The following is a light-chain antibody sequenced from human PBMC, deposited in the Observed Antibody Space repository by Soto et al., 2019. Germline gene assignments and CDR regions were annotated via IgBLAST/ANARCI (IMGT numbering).Light chain of an antibody. Sequence: DIQMTQSPSSLSASVGDRVTITCRASQSIKSYLNWYQQKPGKAPNLLIYGASSIQSGVPSRFSGSGSGTDFTLTISSLQPDDFATYYCQQGYRTPLTFGGGTKVEIK. CDR3: QQGYRTPLT. J-gene: IGKJ4*01. CDR2: GAS. CDR1: QSIKSY. V-gene: IGKV1-39*01.